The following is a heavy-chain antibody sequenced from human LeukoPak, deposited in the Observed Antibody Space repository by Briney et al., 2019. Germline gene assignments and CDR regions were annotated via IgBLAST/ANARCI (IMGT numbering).Heavy chain of an antibody. J-gene: IGHJ4*02. CDR2: FDPEDGET. Sequence: ASVKVSCKVSGYTLTELSMHWVRQAPGKGLEWMGGFDPEDGETIYAQKFQGRVTMTEDTSTDTAYMELSSLRSEDTAVYYCATDLGRRIVGATYFDYWGRGTLVTVSS. CDR1: GYTLTELS. V-gene: IGHV1-24*01. CDR3: ATDLGRRIVGATYFDY. D-gene: IGHD1-26*01.